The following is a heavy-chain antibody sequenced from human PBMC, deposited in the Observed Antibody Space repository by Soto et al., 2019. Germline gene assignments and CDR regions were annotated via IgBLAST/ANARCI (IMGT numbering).Heavy chain of an antibody. CDR3: ARHFDASGSYFTNY. J-gene: IGHJ4*02. V-gene: IGHV1-18*01. CDR1: GCTFSSIG. D-gene: IGHD3-10*01. Sequence: PSVNVFRRTSGCTFSSIGITWVRQDAGQGLEWMGWISPYRGNTYYAQRLQGRVTMSTDTSTSTAYMELRSLTSDDTAVYFCARHFDASGSYFTNYWVQRTLVTVSS. CDR2: ISPYRGNT.